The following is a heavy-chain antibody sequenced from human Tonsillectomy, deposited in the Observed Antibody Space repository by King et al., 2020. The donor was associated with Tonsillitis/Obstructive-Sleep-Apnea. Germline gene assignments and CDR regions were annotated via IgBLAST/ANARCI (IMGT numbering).Heavy chain of an antibody. J-gene: IGHJ4*02. Sequence: VQLVESGGGLVQPGGSLRLSCAASGFTFSSYAMSWVRQAPGKGLEWVSSISGSGGSTYYADSVKGRFTISSKYYADSVKGRFTISRDNSKNTLYLQMNSQIAEDTGVYYGAKMVGVEVVTAIVAFDYWGQGTLVTVSS. V-gene: IGHV3-23*04. CDR2: ISGSGGST. CDR3: AKMVGVEVVTAIVAFDY. D-gene: IGHD2-21*02. CDR1: GFTFSSYA.